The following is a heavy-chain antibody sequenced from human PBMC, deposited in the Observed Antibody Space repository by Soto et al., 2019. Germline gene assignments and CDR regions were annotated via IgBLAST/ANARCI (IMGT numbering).Heavy chain of an antibody. V-gene: IGHV3-23*01. J-gene: IGHJ4*02. CDR3: AKVATIAARPYYFDY. CDR1: GFTFSSYA. Sequence: GGSLRLSCAASGFTFSSYAMSWVRQGPGRGLEWVSGISGSGGTTYYAGSMKGLFTITRDTSKNTLYLQMTSLRAEDRAVYYCAKVATIAARPYYFDYWGQGTLVTVSS. D-gene: IGHD6-25*01. CDR2: ISGSGGTT.